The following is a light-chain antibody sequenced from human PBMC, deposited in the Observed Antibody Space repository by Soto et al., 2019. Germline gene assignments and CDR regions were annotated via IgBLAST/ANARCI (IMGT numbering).Light chain of an antibody. CDR1: SSDIGSYNY. J-gene: IGLJ1*01. CDR2: DVS. V-gene: IGLV2-14*03. Sequence: QSALTQPASVSGSPGQSITISCTGTSSDIGSYNYVSWYQQHPGKAPKLIIYDVSNRPSGVSDRFSGSKSGNTASLTISGLQAEDEADYYCSSYLITGTYVFGTGTKLTVL. CDR3: SSYLITGTYV.